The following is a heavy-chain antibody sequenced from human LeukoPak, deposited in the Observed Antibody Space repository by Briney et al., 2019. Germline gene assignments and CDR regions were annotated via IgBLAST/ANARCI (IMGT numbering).Heavy chain of an antibody. CDR3: ARDLGQYYDTSDNWFDP. CDR1: GFTFSSSD. J-gene: IGHJ5*02. Sequence: GGSLRLSCAASGFTFSSSDMHWVRQAPGKGLEWVSAIGTGGDTYYEVSVKGRFTISRENAKNSLYLQMNSLRAEDTAVYYCARDLGQYYDTSDNWFDPWGQGTLVTVSS. D-gene: IGHD3-22*01. V-gene: IGHV3-13*01. CDR2: IGTGGDT.